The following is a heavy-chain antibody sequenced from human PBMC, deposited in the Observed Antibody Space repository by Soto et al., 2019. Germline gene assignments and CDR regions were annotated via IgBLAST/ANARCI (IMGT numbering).Heavy chain of an antibody. D-gene: IGHD2-15*01. CDR3: ARDNCSGGSCYSKRYYYYGMDV. J-gene: IGHJ6*02. Sequence: QVQLVQSGAEVKKPGSSVKVSCKASVGTFSSYAISWVRQAPGQGLEWMGGIIPIFGTANYAQKFQGRVTITADESTSTAYMELSSLRSEDTAVYYCARDNCSGGSCYSKRYYYYGMDVWGQGTTVTVSS. V-gene: IGHV1-69*01. CDR1: VGTFSSYA. CDR2: IIPIFGTA.